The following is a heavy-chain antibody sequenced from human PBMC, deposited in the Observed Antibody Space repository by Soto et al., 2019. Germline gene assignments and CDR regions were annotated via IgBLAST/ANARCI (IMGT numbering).Heavy chain of an antibody. D-gene: IGHD3-9*01. Sequence: GGSLRLSCAASGFTFSSYGMHWVRQAPGKGLEWVAVISYDGSNKYYADSVKGRFTISRDNSKNTLYLQMNSLRAEDTAVYYCAKEVSLVSRYYYGMDVWGQGTTVTVSS. CDR1: GFTFSSYG. J-gene: IGHJ6*02. CDR3: AKEVSLVSRYYYGMDV. CDR2: ISYDGSNK. V-gene: IGHV3-30*18.